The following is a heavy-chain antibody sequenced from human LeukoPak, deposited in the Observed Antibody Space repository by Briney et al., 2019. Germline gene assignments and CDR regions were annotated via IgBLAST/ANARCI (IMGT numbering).Heavy chain of an antibody. CDR3: ASGHAFDY. CDR2: TYYRSKWYN. V-gene: IGHV6-1*01. J-gene: IGHJ4*02. CDR1: GDSVSSNSAT. Sequence: SQTLSLTCAISGDSVSSNSATWNWIRQSPSRGLEWLGRTYYRSKWYNDYAISVKSRVTINPDTSKNQFSLRLNSVTPEDTAVYYCASGHAFDYWGQGTLVTVSS.